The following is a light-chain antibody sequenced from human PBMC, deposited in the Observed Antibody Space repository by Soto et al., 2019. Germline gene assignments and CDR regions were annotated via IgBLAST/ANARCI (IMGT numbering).Light chain of an antibody. Sequence: QSALTQPASVSGSPGQSITISCTGTSSDVGVSNYVSWYQQHPGKAPKLMIYEISNRPSGVSNRFSGSKSGNAASLTISGLQAEDESDYYCSSYTSSSTPLYVFGTGTKVTVL. CDR1: SSDVGVSNY. CDR2: EIS. J-gene: IGLJ1*01. V-gene: IGLV2-14*01. CDR3: SSYTSSSTPLYV.